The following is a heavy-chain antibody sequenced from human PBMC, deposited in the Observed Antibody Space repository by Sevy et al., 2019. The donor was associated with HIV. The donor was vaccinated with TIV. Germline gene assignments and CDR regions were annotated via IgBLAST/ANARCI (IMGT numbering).Heavy chain of an antibody. J-gene: IGHJ4*02. CDR1: GFSVSDNY. CDR3: ASGLLRYLFDY. Sequence: GGSLRLSCAASGFSVSDNYMSWVRQTPGKRLEWVSVIYIGDSTFYADSVKGRFTISRDNSKNTLFLQMNSLRDEDTAVYYCASGLLRYLFDYWGQGTLVTVSS. CDR2: IYIGDST. V-gene: IGHV3-53*01. D-gene: IGHD3-22*01.